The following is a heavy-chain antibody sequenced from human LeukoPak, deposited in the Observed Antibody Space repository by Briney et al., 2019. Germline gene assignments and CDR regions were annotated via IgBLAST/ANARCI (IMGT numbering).Heavy chain of an antibody. J-gene: IGHJ4*01. D-gene: IGHD3-10*01. CDR2: IIPIFGTA. CDR3: ARDPTYYYGSGSYFTGDY. V-gene: IGHV1-69*06. Sequence: SVKVSCKASGGTFSSYAISWVRQAPGQGLEWMGGIIPIFGTANYAQKFQGRVTITADKSTSTAYMELSSLRSEDTAVYYCARDPTYYYGSGSYFTGDYWGQEPWSPSPQ. CDR1: GGTFSSYA.